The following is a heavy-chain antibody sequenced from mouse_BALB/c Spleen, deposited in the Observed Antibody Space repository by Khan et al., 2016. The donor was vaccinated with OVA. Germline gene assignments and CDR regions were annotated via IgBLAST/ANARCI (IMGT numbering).Heavy chain of an antibody. CDR2: VNPNTDNI. CDR3: ARGYDFFAS. CDR1: GYSFTLYY. Sequence: VRLQQSGPDLVKPGASVKISCKASGYSFTLYYMSWVKQSHGKSLEWIGRVNPNTDNINYNQEFKGKAILTVDKSSNTAYMELRSLTSEDSAVCFCARGYDFFASWGQGTLVTVSA. J-gene: IGHJ3*01. V-gene: IGHV1-26*01. D-gene: IGHD2-14*01.